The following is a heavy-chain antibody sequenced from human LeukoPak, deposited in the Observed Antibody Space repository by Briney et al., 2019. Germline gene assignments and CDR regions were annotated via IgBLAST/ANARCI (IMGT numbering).Heavy chain of an antibody. V-gene: IGHV4-34*01. D-gene: IGHD3-9*01. CDR2: INHSGST. Sequence: SETLSLTCAVYGGSFSGYYWSWIRQSPGKGLEWIGEINHSGSTNYNPSLKSRVTISVDTSKNQFSLKLSSVTAADTAVYYCARGGLRYFDWLSVWGQGTLVTVSS. CDR1: GGSFSGYY. CDR3: ARGGLRYFDWLSV. J-gene: IGHJ4*02.